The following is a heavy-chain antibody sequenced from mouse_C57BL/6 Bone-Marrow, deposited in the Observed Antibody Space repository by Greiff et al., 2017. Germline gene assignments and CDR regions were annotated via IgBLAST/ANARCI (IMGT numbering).Heavy chain of an antibody. J-gene: IGHJ2*01. V-gene: IGHV14-2*01. CDR2: IDPEDGET. D-gene: IGHD1-1*01. Sequence: VQLQQSGAELVKPGASVKLSCTASGFTFKDYYIHWVKQRTEQGLEWIGRIDPEDGETKYAQKFQDKATITADTSSNTAYLQLSSLTSEDTAVYYCTRSLIYYGTNYWGRGTTLTVSA. CDR1: GFTFKDYY. CDR3: TRSLIYYGTNY.